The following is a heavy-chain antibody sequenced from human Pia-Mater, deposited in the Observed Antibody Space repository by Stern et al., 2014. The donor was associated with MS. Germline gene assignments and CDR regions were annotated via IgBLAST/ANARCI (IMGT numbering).Heavy chain of an antibody. CDR1: GFTFRTYP. Sequence: VHLVESGGGVVQPGTSLRLSCAASGFTFRTYPIHWVRQAPGKGLEWVAVISFDGNKKYFADSVKGRFTISRDKSKNTMYLQMNSLRDEDTAIYYCARGYSSGWLFLLDYWGQGTLVIVSS. CDR3: ARGYSSGWLFLLDY. CDR2: ISFDGNKK. V-gene: IGHV3-30-3*01. J-gene: IGHJ4*02. D-gene: IGHD6-19*01.